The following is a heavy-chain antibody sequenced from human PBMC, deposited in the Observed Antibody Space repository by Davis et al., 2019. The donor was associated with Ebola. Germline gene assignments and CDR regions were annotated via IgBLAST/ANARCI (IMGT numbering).Heavy chain of an antibody. J-gene: IGHJ4*02. CDR2: IYYSGST. CDR1: GGSISSGGYY. V-gene: IGHV4-31*03. CDR3: ARGPIFGVVIIDYYFDY. Sequence: SETLSLTCTVSGGSISSGGYYWSWIRQHPGKGLEWIGYIYYSGSTYYIPSLKSRVTISVDTSKNQFSLKLSSVTAADTAVYYCARGPIFGVVIIDYYFDYWGQGTLVTVSS. D-gene: IGHD3-3*01.